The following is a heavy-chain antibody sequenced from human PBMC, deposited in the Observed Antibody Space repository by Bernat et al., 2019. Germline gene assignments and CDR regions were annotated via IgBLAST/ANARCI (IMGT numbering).Heavy chain of an antibody. Sequence: QVQLVESGGGVVQPGRSLRLSCAASGFTFSSYGMHWVHQAPGKGLEWVAVIWYDGSNKYYADSVKGRFTISRDNSKNTLYLQMNSLIAEDTAVYYCARARTVTNFYFDYWGQGTLVTVSS. CDR2: IWYDGSNK. CDR3: ARARTVTNFYFDY. CDR1: GFTFSSYG. V-gene: IGHV3-33*01. J-gene: IGHJ4*02. D-gene: IGHD4-11*01.